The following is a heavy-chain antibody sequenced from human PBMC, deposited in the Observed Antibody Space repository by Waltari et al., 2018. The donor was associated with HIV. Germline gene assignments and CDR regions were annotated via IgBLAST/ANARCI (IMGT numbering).Heavy chain of an antibody. CDR1: GYNFTTYW. D-gene: IGHD2-2*01. Sequence: EVQLVQSGAEVKKPGESLKISCKGSGYNFTTYWIGWVRQMPGKGLEWMGINDPVYSDTRYSPAFRGQVTISADKSMSTAYLQWSSLQASDTAIYYCARLGYCSSARCPSGYYYSYGMGVWGQGTTVTVSS. CDR2: NDPVYSDT. V-gene: IGHV5-51*01. CDR3: ARLGYCSSARCPSGYYYSYGMGV. J-gene: IGHJ6*02.